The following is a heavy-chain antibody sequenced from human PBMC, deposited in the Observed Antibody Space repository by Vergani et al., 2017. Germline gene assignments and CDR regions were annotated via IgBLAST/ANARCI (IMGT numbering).Heavy chain of an antibody. J-gene: IGHJ4*02. Sequence: QVQLVESGGGVVQPGRSLRLSCAASGFTFSSYAMHWVRQAPGKGLEWVAVISYDGSNKYYADSVKGRFTISRDNSKNTLYLQMNSLRAEDTAVYYCARVQGPWSNFDYWAREPWSPSPQ. CDR3: ARVQGPWSNFDY. V-gene: IGHV3-30-3*01. CDR1: GFTFSSYA. CDR2: ISYDGSNK. D-gene: IGHD1-1*01.